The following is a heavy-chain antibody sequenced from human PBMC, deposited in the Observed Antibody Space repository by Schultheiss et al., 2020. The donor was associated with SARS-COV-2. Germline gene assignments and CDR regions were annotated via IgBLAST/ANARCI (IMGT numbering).Heavy chain of an antibody. Sequence: SVKVSCKASGGTFSSYAISWVRQAPGQGLEWMGGIIPIFGTANYAQKFQGRVTITADESTSTAYMELSSLRSEDTAVYYCARAGYCSGGSCYFDYWGQGTLVTVSS. CDR3: ARAGYCSGGSCYFDY. V-gene: IGHV1-69*13. D-gene: IGHD2-15*01. CDR2: IIPIFGTA. J-gene: IGHJ4*02. CDR1: GGTFSSYA.